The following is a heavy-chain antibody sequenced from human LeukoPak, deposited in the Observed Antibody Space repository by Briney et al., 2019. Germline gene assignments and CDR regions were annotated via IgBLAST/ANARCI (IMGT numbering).Heavy chain of an antibody. CDR3: ARLDSYYYYGMDV. V-gene: IGHV4-39*07. J-gene: IGHJ6*02. CDR2: IYYSGST. Sequence: PSETLSLTCTVSGGSISSSRYYWGWIRQPPGKGLEWIGSIYYSGSTNYNPSLKSRVTISVDTSKNQFSLKLSSVTAADTAVYYCARLDSYYYYGMDVWGQGTTVTVSS. D-gene: IGHD3-22*01. CDR1: GGSISSSRYY.